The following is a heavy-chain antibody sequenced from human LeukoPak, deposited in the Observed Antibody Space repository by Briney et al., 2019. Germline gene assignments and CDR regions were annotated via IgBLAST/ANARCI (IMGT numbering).Heavy chain of an antibody. CDR1: GGSFSGYY. Sequence: SETLSLTCAVYGGSFSGYYWSWIRQPPGKGLEWIGETNHSGSTNYNPSLKSRVTISVDTSKNQFSLKLSSVTAADTAVYYCARRPLSTSQAFDIWGQGTMVTVSS. CDR3: ARRPLSTSQAFDI. D-gene: IGHD2-2*01. J-gene: IGHJ3*02. V-gene: IGHV4-34*01. CDR2: TNHSGST.